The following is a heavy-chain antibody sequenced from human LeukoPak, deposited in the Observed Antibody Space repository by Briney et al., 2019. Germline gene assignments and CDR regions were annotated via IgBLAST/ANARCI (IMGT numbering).Heavy chain of an antibody. V-gene: IGHV3-53*01. J-gene: IGHJ4*02. Sequence: GGSLRLSCAASGFTVSSSFIYWVRRAPGKGLEWVSFIHRDDKTYYADSVKGRLTMSRVSSKNTLYLQMNSLGADDTAVYYCAREVISTPSYFDYWGQGILVTVSS. CDR3: AREVISTPSYFDY. CDR2: IHRDDKT. CDR1: GFTVSSSF. D-gene: IGHD2-2*01.